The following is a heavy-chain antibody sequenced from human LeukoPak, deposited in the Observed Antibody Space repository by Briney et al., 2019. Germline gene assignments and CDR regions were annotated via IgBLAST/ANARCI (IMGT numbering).Heavy chain of an antibody. J-gene: IGHJ6*02. CDR3: ARDTRYCSSTSCYYYYGMDV. V-gene: IGHV3-33*01. D-gene: IGHD2-2*01. CDR2: IWYEGSNK. CDR1: GFTFRSYG. Sequence: AGGSLRLSCAASGFTFRSYGMHWVRQAPGKGLEGVAVIWYEGSNKYYADSVKGRFTISRDSSKNTLYLQMNSLRAEDTAVYYCARDTRYCSSTSCYYYYGMDVWGQGTTVTVSS.